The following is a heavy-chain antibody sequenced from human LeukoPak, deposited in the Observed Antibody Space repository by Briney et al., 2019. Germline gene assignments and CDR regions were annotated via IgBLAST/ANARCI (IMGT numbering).Heavy chain of an antibody. CDR1: GDSVSSNSAA. CDR3: ARESTYCSSTSCYLYYYYYYMDV. CDR2: TYYRSKWYN. V-gene: IGHV6-1*01. Sequence: SQTLSLTCAISGDSVSSNSAAWNWIRQSPSRGLEWLGRTYYRSKWYNDYAVSVKSRITINPDTSKNQFSLQLNSVTPEDTAVYYCARESTYCSSTSCYLYYYYYYMDVWGKGTTVTASS. D-gene: IGHD2-2*01. J-gene: IGHJ6*03.